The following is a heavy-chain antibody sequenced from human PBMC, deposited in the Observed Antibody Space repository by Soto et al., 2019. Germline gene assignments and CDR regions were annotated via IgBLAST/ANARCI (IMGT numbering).Heavy chain of an antibody. J-gene: IGHJ5*02. V-gene: IGHV5-51*03. Sequence: PGVSPICYCPRDRYRVTTAGIGWVRQRPGKGLEWLGNGYPSDSDVRHSPSCEGRVTISADNYINTAYLHLLNLKASDTAIYYCTKGATSPVDAWGQGTRVAVS. CDR2: GYPSDSDV. CDR3: TKGATSPVDA. CDR1: RYRVTTAG. D-gene: IGHD3-16*01.